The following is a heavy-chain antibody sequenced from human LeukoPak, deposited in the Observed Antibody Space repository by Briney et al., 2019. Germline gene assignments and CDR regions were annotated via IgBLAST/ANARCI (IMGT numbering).Heavy chain of an antibody. J-gene: IGHJ5*02. CDR3: ARDGPLEYCSSTSCEYNWFDP. CDR1: GGTFSSYA. D-gene: IGHD2-2*01. Sequence: ASVKVSCKASGGTFSSYAISWVRQAPGQGLEWMGWINPNSGGTNYAQKFQGRVTMTRDTSISTAYMELSRLRSDDTAVYYCARDGPLEYCSSTSCEYNWFDPWGQGTLVTVSS. CDR2: INPNSGGT. V-gene: IGHV1-2*02.